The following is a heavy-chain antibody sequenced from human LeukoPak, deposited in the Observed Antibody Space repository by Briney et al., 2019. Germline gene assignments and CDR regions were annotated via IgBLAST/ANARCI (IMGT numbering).Heavy chain of an antibody. CDR3: AKCPKDYDYVWGSYRYTGHYYFDY. CDR2: FDPEDGET. Sequence: ASVKVSCKVSGYTLTELSMHWVRQAPGKGLEWMGGFDPEDGETIYAQKFQGRVTMTEDTSTDTAYMELSSLRSEDTAVYYCAKCPKDYDYVWGSYRYTGHYYFDYWGQGTLVTVSS. J-gene: IGHJ4*02. V-gene: IGHV1-24*01. CDR1: GYTLTELS. D-gene: IGHD3-16*02.